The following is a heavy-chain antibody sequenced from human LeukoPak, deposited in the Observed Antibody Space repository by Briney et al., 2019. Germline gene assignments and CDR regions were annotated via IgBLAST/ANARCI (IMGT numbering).Heavy chain of an antibody. CDR2: IGGSDDT. CDR1: GFSLSDYP. Sequence: GDSLRPSCVASGFSLSDYPMTWVRQSPGRGLEWVSTIGGSDDTYYADSVKGRFTISRDTSKNTLYLQIHSLGAEDTAVYYCARSRVVDRRGYFDFWGQGTLVTASS. J-gene: IGHJ4*02. V-gene: IGHV3-23*01. D-gene: IGHD2-15*01. CDR3: ARSRVVDRRGYFDF.